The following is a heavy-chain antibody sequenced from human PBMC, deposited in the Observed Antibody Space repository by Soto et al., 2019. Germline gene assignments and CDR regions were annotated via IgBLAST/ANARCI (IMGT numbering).Heavy chain of an antibody. CDR1: GFTFSSYS. Sequence: GGSLRLSCAASGFTFSSYSMNWVRQAPGKGLEWVSSISSSSSYIYYADSVKGRFTISRDNAKNSLYLQMNSLRAEGTAVYYCARSPNQGFDYWGQGTLITVSS. CDR2: ISSSSSYI. V-gene: IGHV3-21*01. CDR3: ARSPNQGFDY. D-gene: IGHD7-27*01. J-gene: IGHJ4*02.